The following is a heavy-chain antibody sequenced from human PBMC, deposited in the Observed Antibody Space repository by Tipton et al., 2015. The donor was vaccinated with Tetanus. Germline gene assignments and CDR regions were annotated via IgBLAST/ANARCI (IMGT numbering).Heavy chain of an antibody. CDR1: GGSLSRYY. CDR3: AREVPAAGHFDS. J-gene: IGHJ4*02. V-gene: IGHV4-34*01. CDR2: VDDSGST. D-gene: IGHD2-2*01. Sequence: GLVKPSDTLSLTCAVYGGSLSRYYWTWIRQPPGKGLEWIGEVDDSGSTNYSPSLKSRVTISLDTSKNEFSLTLSSVTAADTAIYYCAREVPAAGHFDSWGQGTLVTVSS.